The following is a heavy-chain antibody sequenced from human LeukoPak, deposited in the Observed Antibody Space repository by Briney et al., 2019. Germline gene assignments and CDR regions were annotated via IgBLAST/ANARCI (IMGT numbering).Heavy chain of an antibody. Sequence: SETLFLTCTVSGGSITSYHWSWIRQPPGKGLEWIGYISYSGSTNYNPSLKSRVTISLDTSKNQFSLKLSSVTAADTAVYYCASGGYCGSTSCYPNWFDPWGQGTLVTVSS. J-gene: IGHJ5*02. CDR1: GGSITSYH. CDR2: ISYSGST. D-gene: IGHD2-2*01. CDR3: ASGGYCGSTSCYPNWFDP. V-gene: IGHV4-59*01.